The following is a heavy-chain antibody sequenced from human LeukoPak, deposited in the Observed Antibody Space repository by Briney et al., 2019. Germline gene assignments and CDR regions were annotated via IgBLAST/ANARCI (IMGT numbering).Heavy chain of an antibody. CDR3: ARSSDSSGFYDYFDY. CDR1: GYSFTSYW. Sequence: PGASLQISCEGSGYSFTSYWIGWVRQMLGKGLEGVAIIYPGDSDTIYSPYFQGQVTISADNSISTAYLQWSSLKASDTAMYYCARSSDSSGFYDYFDYWGQGTLVTVSS. D-gene: IGHD3-22*01. V-gene: IGHV5-51*01. J-gene: IGHJ4*02. CDR2: IYPGDSDT.